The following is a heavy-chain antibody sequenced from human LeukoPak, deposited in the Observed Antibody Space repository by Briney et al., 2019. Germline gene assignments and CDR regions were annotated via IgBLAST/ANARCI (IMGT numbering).Heavy chain of an antibody. CDR2: IYMSGDT. Sequence: SETLSLTCTVSDDSIKSYSWSWLRLLGGGRLEWIGFIYMSGDTNYTPSLKTRLDMSVDTSKDQVSLKLSSVTAADTAVYYCARVFAGFYMDVWGKGTTVIVSS. CDR1: DDSIKSYS. CDR3: ARVFAGFYMDV. V-gene: IGHV4-4*07. J-gene: IGHJ6*03. D-gene: IGHD2-21*01.